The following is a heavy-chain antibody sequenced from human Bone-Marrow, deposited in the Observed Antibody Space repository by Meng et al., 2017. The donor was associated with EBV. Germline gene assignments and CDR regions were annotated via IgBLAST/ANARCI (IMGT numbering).Heavy chain of an antibody. J-gene: IGHJ4*02. CDR3: AAGFRELVRSRDY. Sequence: VALQESGPRLVKPPGTLSLTCVVSGGSIRSSNWWSWVRQPPGKGLEWIGEIFYGGSTNYNPSLESRVTISVDKSKNQFSLKLSSVTAADTAVYYCAAGFRELVRSRDYWGQGTLVTVSS. CDR2: IFYGGST. CDR1: GGSIRSSNW. D-gene: IGHD3-10*01. V-gene: IGHV4-4*03.